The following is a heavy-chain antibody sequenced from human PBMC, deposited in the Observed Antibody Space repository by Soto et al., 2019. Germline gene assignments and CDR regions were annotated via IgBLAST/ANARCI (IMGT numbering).Heavy chain of an antibody. CDR3: ARLWSGDAGPYYYYYGMDV. V-gene: IGHV1-58*01. D-gene: IGHD3-3*01. Sequence: ASVKVSCKASGFTFTSSAVQWVRQARGQRLEWMGWIVVGSGNTNYAQKFQERVTMTRDTSTSTAYMELRSLRSDDTAVYYCARLWSGDAGPYYYYYGMDVWGQGTTVTVAS. CDR1: GFTFTSSA. CDR2: IVVGSGNT. J-gene: IGHJ6*02.